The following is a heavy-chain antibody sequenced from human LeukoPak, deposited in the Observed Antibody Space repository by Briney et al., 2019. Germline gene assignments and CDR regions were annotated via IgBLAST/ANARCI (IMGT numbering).Heavy chain of an antibody. V-gene: IGHV3-15*01. D-gene: IGHD3-3*01. CDR1: GFTFSDHY. J-gene: IGHJ4*02. CDR3: LSDFGSLDY. CDR2: IKSKTDGGTT. Sequence: GGSLRLSCAASGFTFSDHYMDWVRQAPGKGLEWVCRIKSKTDGGTTDYAATVKGRFSISRDDSKNTLYLQMNSLKTEDTAVYYCLSDFGSLDYWGQGTLVTVSS.